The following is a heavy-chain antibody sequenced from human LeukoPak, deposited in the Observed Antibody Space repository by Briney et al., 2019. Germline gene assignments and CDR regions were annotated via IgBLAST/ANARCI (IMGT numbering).Heavy chain of an antibody. V-gene: IGHV3-30*03. CDR1: GFTFRTYS. Sequence: GRSLRLSCAASGFTFRTYSIHWVRQAPGKGLEWVTVVSADGRTQLYSDSVKGRFTISRDNSLNTLHLQMNSLRTEDTAVYYCARKFGHNRWYFDYWGQGALVTVSS. J-gene: IGHJ4*02. CDR3: ARKFGHNRWYFDY. D-gene: IGHD5-24*01. CDR2: VSADGRTQ.